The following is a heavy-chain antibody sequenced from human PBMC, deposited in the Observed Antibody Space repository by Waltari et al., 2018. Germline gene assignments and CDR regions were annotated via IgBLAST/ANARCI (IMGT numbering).Heavy chain of an antibody. Sequence: QVQLVESGGAVVQPGRSLRLSFSATEFPFSSYAMHWVRQAPGKGLEWVAVISYNERNTYYVDSVKGRFTISRDNSKKMLYLQMNILRAEDTAVYYCARDYCDRTNCHGMDVWGQGTTVTVSS. V-gene: IGHV3-30*04. J-gene: IGHJ6*02. CDR3: ARDYCDRTNCHGMDV. CDR2: ISYNERNT. CDR1: EFPFSSYA. D-gene: IGHD3-22*01.